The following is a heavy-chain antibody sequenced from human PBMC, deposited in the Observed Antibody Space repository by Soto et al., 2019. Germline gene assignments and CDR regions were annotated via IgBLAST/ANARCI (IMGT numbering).Heavy chain of an antibody. D-gene: IGHD3-10*01. Sequence: GGSLRLSCAASGFTFSSYSMNWVRQAPGKGLEWVSSISSSSSYIYYADSVKGRFTISRDNAKNSLYLQMNSLRAEDTAVYYCAREKAVLSGGDWFDPWGQGTLVTVSS. CDR3: AREKAVLSGGDWFDP. V-gene: IGHV3-21*01. CDR2: ISSSSSYI. CDR1: GFTFSSYS. J-gene: IGHJ5*02.